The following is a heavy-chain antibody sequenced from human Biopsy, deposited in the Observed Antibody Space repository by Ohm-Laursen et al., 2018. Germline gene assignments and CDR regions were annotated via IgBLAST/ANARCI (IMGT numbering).Heavy chain of an antibody. Sequence: SVKVSCKASGNTFATYHIHWVRQAPGQGLEWMGRIIPLLGITNYAQKFQGRVTISADKSTSTAYMELSSLRSEDTAVYYCAREYPEGDVWGQGTTVTVSS. V-gene: IGHV1-69*04. CDR3: AREYPEGDV. CDR1: GNTFATYH. J-gene: IGHJ6*02. CDR2: IIPLLGIT. D-gene: IGHD2-2*02.